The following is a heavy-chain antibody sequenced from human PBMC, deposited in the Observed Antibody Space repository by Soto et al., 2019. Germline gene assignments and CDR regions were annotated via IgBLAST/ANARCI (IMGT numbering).Heavy chain of an antibody. V-gene: IGHV6-1*01. CDR1: GDSVSSNSAA. CDR2: TYYRSKWYN. Sequence: SQTLSSTSAISGDSVSSNSAAWNWIRQSPSRGLEWLGRTYYRSKWYNDYAVSVKSRITINPDTSKNQFSLQLNSVTPEDTAVYYCARDSRESDDDYFDYWGQGTLVTVSS. CDR3: ARDSRESDDDYFDY. D-gene: IGHD1-1*01. J-gene: IGHJ4*02.